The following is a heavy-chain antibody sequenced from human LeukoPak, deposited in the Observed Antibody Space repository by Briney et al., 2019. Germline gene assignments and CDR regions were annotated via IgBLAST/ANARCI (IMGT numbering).Heavy chain of an antibody. Sequence: ASVKVSCKASGYTFTRYYMHWVRQAPGQGREWMGIINPSGGSTSYAQKVQGRVTMTKDTSTSTVYMELSSLRSKDTAVYYCARGYTMPRDNWGQGTLVTVSS. CDR2: INPSGGST. D-gene: IGHD2-2*01. V-gene: IGHV1-46*01. J-gene: IGHJ4*02. CDR1: GYTFTRYY. CDR3: ARGYTMPRDN.